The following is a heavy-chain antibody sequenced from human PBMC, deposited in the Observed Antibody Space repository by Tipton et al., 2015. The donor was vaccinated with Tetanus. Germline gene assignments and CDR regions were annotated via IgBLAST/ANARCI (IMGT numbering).Heavy chain of an antibody. CDR1: GGSLSAYY. D-gene: IGHD3-10*01. CDR2: IYYSGST. V-gene: IGHV4-39*01. J-gene: IGHJ4*02. CDR3: ARHPPPYYYGSGSYLDY. Sequence: TLSLTCAVYGGSLSAYYWSWIRQPPGKGLEWIASIYYSGSTFYHPSLQSRVTISVDTSKNQFSLRLSSVTAADTAVYFCARHPPPYYYGSGSYLDYWGQGTPVTVSS.